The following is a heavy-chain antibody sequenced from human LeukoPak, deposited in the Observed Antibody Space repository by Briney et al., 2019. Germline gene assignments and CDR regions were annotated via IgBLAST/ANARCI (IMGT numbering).Heavy chain of an antibody. J-gene: IGHJ4*02. Sequence: KPSQTLSLTCSVSGGSISSYYWSWIRQPPGKGLEWIGYIYYTGSTKYNPSLKSRVTISVDTSKNQFSLKLSSVTAADTALYYCARGDFYYFDYWGQRALVTVSS. CDR1: GGSISSYY. CDR3: ARGDFYYFDY. D-gene: IGHD2/OR15-2a*01. CDR2: IYYTGST. V-gene: IGHV4-59*01.